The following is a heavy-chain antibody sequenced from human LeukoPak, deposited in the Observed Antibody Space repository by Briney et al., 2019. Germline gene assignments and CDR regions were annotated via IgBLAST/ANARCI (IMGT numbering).Heavy chain of an antibody. CDR2: IYTSGST. J-gene: IGHJ4*02. CDR3: ARINYDFWSGYSHFDY. CDR1: GGSISSSSYY. Sequence: SETLSLTCTVSGGSISSSSYYWSWIRQPAGKGLEWIGRIYTSGSTNYNPSLKSRVTISVDTSKNQFSLKLSSVTAADTAVYYCARINYDFWSGYSHFDYWGQGTLVTVSS. V-gene: IGHV4-61*02. D-gene: IGHD3-3*01.